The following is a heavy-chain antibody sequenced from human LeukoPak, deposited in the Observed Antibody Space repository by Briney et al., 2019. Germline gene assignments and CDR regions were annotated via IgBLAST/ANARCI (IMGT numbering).Heavy chain of an antibody. V-gene: IGHV3-73*01. D-gene: IGHD2-2*01. CDR3: TTSSATAEK. J-gene: IGHJ4*02. CDR1: GFSFSGSA. Sequence: GGSLRLSCAASGFSFSGSAMHWVRQASGKGLEWVGRIRTKAKSYATAYAASVKGRFTISRDDSKNTAYLQMNSLKTEDTAVYSCTTSSATAEKRGQGNLVTVSS. CDR2: IRTKAKSYAT.